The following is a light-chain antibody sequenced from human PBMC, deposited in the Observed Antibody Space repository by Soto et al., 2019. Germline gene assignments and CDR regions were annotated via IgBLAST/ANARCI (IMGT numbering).Light chain of an antibody. V-gene: IGKV1-5*01. CDR1: QTISRR. CDR2: DAS. J-gene: IGKJ1*01. CDR3: QQRSNWPPWT. Sequence: DIHMTQFPSTPSASVGDRVTLPCPVSQTISRRLAWYQQKPGKAPQLLIYDASSLESGVPSRFSGSGSGTDFTLTISSLEPEDFAVYYCQQRSNWPPWTFGQGTKVDIK.